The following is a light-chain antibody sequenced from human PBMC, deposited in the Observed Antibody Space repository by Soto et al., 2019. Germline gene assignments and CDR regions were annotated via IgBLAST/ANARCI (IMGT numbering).Light chain of an antibody. CDR1: SCDVGGYNY. CDR3: CSYAGSVYV. J-gene: IGLJ1*01. Sequence: QSALTQPRSVSGSPGQSVTISCTGTSCDVGGYNYVSWYQQHPGKAPKVMIFDVTKRPSGVPDRFSGSKSGNTASLTISGLQAEDEADYYCCSYAGSVYVFXTGTKVTVL. CDR2: DVT. V-gene: IGLV2-11*01.